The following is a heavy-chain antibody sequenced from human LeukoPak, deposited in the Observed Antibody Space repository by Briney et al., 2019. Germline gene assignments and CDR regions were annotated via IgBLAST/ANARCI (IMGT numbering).Heavy chain of an antibody. CDR2: ISYSGST. CDR3: ARHYYGDYEGWFDP. J-gene: IGHJ5*02. CDR1: GGSISGYY. Sequence: SETLSLTCTVSGGSISGYYWSWIRQPPGKGLEWIGYISYSGSTNYNPSLKSRVTISVDTSKNQFSLKLSSVTAADTAVYYCARHYYGDYEGWFDPWGQGTLVTVSS. V-gene: IGHV4-59*08. D-gene: IGHD4-17*01.